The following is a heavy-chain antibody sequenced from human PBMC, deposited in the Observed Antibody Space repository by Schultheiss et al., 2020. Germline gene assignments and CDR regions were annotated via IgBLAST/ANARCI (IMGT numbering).Heavy chain of an antibody. CDR2: INHSGST. V-gene: IGHV4-39*07. CDR3: ARRRKKGVLTVTTTGWFDP. D-gene: IGHD4-17*01. Sequence: SGPTLVKPTQTLTLTCTFSGFSLSTSGMRASWIRQPPGKGLEWIGEINHSGSTHYNPSLKSRVTISVDTSKNQFSLKLSSVTAADTAVYYCARRRKKGVLTVTTTGWFDPWGQGTLVTVSS. CDR1: GFSLSTSGMR. J-gene: IGHJ5*02.